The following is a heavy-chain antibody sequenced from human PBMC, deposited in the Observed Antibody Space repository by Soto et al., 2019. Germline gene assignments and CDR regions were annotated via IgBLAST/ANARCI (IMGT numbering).Heavy chain of an antibody. J-gene: IGHJ3*02. V-gene: IGHV4-31*03. CDR2: IYYSGST. CDR1: GGSISSGGYY. CDR3: ARDNGLRFLDAFDI. D-gene: IGHD3-3*01. Sequence: SETLSLTCTVSGGSISSGGYYWSWIRQHPGKGLEWIGYIYYSGSTYYNPSLKSRVTISVDTSKNQFSLKLSSVTAADTAVYYCARDNGLRFLDAFDIWGQGTMVTVSS.